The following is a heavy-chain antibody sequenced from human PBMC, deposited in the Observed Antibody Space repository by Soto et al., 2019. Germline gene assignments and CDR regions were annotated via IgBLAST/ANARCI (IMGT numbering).Heavy chain of an antibody. J-gene: IGHJ5*02. V-gene: IGHV1-8*01. CDR3: TRDSGWPTNKFAP. CDR1: GYSFNSYE. CDR2: ISPNRGTT. D-gene: IGHD6-19*01. Sequence: ASVKVSCKASGYSFNSYEISWVRQATGQGLEWMAWISPNRGTTGYAQRFQDRLTVTSNASLSTVYMELTSLRSEDTAVYFCTRDSGWPTNKFAPWGQGTQVTVSS.